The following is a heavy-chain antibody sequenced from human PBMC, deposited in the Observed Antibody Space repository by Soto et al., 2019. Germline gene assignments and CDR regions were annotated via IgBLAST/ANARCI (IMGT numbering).Heavy chain of an antibody. CDR2: ISSSSSTI. CDR1: GFTFNTYT. V-gene: IGHV3-48*01. J-gene: IGHJ4*02. D-gene: IGHD2-2*01. Sequence: EVQLVEFGGGLAQPGGSLRLSCAASGFTFNTYTMNWVRQAPGQGLEWVSYISSSSSTIYYADSVKGRFTISRDNVKNSLYLQMNSLRAEDTAVYYCAKDREYQPLPDYWGQGTLVTVSS. CDR3: AKDREYQPLPDY.